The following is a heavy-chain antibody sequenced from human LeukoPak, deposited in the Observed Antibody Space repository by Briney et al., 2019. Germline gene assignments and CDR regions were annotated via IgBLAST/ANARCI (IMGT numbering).Heavy chain of an antibody. Sequence: SETLSLTCTVSGYSISSGYYWGWIRQPPGKGLEWIGSIYHSGSTNYNPSLKSRVTISVDTSKNQFSLKLSSVTAADTAVYYCARHFRGDYDSSGYYFFDYWGQGTLVTVSS. V-gene: IGHV4-38-2*02. J-gene: IGHJ4*02. CDR1: GYSISSGYY. D-gene: IGHD3-22*01. CDR2: IYHSGST. CDR3: ARHFRGDYDSSGYYFFDY.